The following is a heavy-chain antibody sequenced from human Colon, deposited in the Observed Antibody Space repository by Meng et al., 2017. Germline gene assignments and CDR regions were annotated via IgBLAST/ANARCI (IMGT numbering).Heavy chain of an antibody. CDR1: GGSFSNYY. Sequence: LRQWGAVLLKPSETLSITCAGYGGSFSNYYLACIRQPPGKGLEWIGEIHPSGSSYYSPSLQSRVTITLDTSKNQFSLTLSSLTAADTAVYYCARGVDWAKSGNFWGQGTLVTVSS. CDR3: ARGVDWAKSGNF. V-gene: IGHV4-34*01. D-gene: IGHD3-9*01. J-gene: IGHJ4*02. CDR2: IHPSGSS.